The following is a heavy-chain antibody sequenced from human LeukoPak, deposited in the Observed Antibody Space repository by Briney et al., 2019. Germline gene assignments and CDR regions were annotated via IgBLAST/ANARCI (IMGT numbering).Heavy chain of an antibody. CDR3: VRGQSGFKFDP. CDR2: MNPNSGNT. CDR1: GYTFTNYD. V-gene: IGHV1-8*01. Sequence: ASVDVSCKASGYTFTNYDINWVRHAAGQGLEWMGWMNPNSGNTGYPQRFQGRVTMTRDTSINTAYMELSSLRSEDTAVYYCVRGQSGFKFDPWGQGTLVTVSS. J-gene: IGHJ5*02. D-gene: IGHD5-12*01.